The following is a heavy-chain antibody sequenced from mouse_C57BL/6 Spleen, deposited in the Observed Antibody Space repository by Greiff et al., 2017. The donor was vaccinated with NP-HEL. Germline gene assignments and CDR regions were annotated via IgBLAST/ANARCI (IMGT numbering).Heavy chain of an antibody. D-gene: IGHD2-5*01. CDR1: GYTFTSYT. V-gene: IGHV1-4*01. CDR2: INPSSGYT. Sequence: VKLMESGAELARPGASVKISCKASGYTFTSYTMHWVKQRPGQGLEWIGYINPSSGYTKYNQKFKDKATLTADKSSSTAYMQLSSLTSEDSAVYYCARSAYYSNYVFDVWGTGTTVTVSS. CDR3: ARSAYYSNYVFDV. J-gene: IGHJ1*03.